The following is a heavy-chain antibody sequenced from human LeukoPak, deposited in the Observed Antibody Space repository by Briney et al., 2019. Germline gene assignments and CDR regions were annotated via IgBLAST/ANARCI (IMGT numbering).Heavy chain of an antibody. D-gene: IGHD4-11*01. Sequence: GESLKISCKGSGYSFTSYWIGWVREMPGKGLEWMGIIYPGDSDTRYSPSFQGQVTISADKSISTAYLQWSSLKASDTAMYYCARAPTVTWRAVNWFDPWGQGTLVTVSS. CDR2: IYPGDSDT. CDR1: GYSFTSYW. V-gene: IGHV5-51*01. J-gene: IGHJ5*02. CDR3: ARAPTVTWRAVNWFDP.